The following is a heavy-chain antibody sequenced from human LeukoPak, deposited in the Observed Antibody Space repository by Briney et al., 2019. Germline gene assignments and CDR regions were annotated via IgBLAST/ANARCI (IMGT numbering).Heavy chain of an antibody. J-gene: IGHJ4*02. Sequence: PSETLSLTCTVSGGSISSSSYYWGWIRQPPGKGLEWIGSIYYSGSTYYNPSLKSRVTISVDTSKNQFSLKPSSVTAADTAVYYCARKASRITIFGVVKFFDYWGQGTLVTVSS. CDR1: GGSISSSSYY. CDR3: ARKASRITIFGVVKFFDY. D-gene: IGHD3-3*01. V-gene: IGHV4-39*01. CDR2: IYYSGST.